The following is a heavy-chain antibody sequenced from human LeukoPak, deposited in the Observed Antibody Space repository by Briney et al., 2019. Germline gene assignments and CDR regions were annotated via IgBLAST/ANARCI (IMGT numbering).Heavy chain of an antibody. CDR1: GFTFSSYA. CDR2: IIGTSGST. CDR3: ARNWYCSSSICYTDRNWFDP. D-gene: IGHD2-2*02. V-gene: IGHV3-23*01. J-gene: IGHJ5*02. Sequence: GGSLRLSCADSGFTFSSYAMTWVRQAAGKELEWVSAIIGTSGSTYYADSVKGRFTISRDNSKNTLYLQMNSLRAEDTAVYYCARNWYCSSSICYTDRNWFDPWGQGTLVTVSS.